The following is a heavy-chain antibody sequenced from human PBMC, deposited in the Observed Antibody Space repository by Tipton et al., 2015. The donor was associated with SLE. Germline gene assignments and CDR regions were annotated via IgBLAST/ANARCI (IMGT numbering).Heavy chain of an antibody. CDR2: IYYSGST. Sequence: TLSLTCTVSGDSISGQYWSWIRQPPGKGLEWIGYIYYSGSTNYNPSLKSRVTISVDTSKNQFSLKLSSVTAADTAVYYCARPGVRGSYYGYFQHWGQGTLVTVSS. J-gene: IGHJ1*01. D-gene: IGHD1-26*01. CDR1: GDSISGQY. CDR3: ARPGVRGSYYGYFQH. V-gene: IGHV4-59*11.